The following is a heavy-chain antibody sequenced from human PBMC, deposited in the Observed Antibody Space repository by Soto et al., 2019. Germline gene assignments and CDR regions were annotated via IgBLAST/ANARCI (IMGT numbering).Heavy chain of an antibody. D-gene: IGHD6-6*01. Sequence: GGSLRLSCAASGFTFSSYGMHWVRQAPGKGLEWVAVISYDGSNKYYADSVKGRFTISRDNSKNTLYLQMNSLRAEDTAVYYCAKIPYSSSVTPGGDYWGQGTLVTVSS. V-gene: IGHV3-30*18. J-gene: IGHJ4*02. CDR1: GFTFSSYG. CDR2: ISYDGSNK. CDR3: AKIPYSSSVTPGGDY.